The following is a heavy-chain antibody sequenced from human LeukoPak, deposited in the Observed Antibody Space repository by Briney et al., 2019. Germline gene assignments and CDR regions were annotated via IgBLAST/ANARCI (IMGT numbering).Heavy chain of an antibody. V-gene: IGHV4-59*01. J-gene: IGHJ6*02. CDR3: AKDLWFGELSHGMDV. CDR1: GGSISSYY. CDR2: IYYSGST. D-gene: IGHD3-10*01. Sequence: SETLSLTCTVSGGSISSYYWSWIRQPPGKGLEWIGYIYYSGSTNYNPSLKSRVTISVDTSKNQFSLKLSSVTAADTAVYYCAKDLWFGELSHGMDVWGQGTTVTVSS.